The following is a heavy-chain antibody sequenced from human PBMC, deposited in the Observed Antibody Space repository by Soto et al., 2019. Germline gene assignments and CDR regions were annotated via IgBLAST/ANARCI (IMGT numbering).Heavy chain of an antibody. J-gene: IGHJ6*03. V-gene: IGHV5-51*01. CDR1: GYSFISYW. D-gene: IGHD3-3*01. CDR3: ARQHYDFWSGYSQTDHYYYYYYMDV. CDR2: IYPGDSDT. Sequence: GESMKVSCKGAGYSFISYWSGWVRQKTGKGLEWMGIIYPGDSDTRYSPSFQGQVTISADKSISTAYLQWSSLKASDTAMYYCARQHYDFWSGYSQTDHYYYYYYMDVWGKGTTVTVSS.